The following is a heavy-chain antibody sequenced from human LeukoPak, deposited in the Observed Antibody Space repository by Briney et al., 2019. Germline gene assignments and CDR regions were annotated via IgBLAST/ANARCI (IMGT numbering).Heavy chain of an antibody. D-gene: IGHD6-13*01. J-gene: IGHJ3*01. V-gene: IGHV1-2*02. CDR2: INPNSGGT. CDR3: ATWSSSWSAFGL. Sequence: GASVKVSCKASGYTFTGYYTHWVRQAPGQGLEWMGWINPNSGGTNYAQEFQGRVTMTRDTTISTAYMELSRLRSDDTAVYYCATWSSSWSAFGLWGQGTMVAVSS. CDR1: GYTFTGYY.